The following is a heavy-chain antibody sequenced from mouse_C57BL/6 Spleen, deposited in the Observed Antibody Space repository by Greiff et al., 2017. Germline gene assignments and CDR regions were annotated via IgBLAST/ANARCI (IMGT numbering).Heavy chain of an antibody. J-gene: IGHJ3*01. Sequence: DVKLVESGGGLVKPGGSLKLSCAASGFTFSDYGMHWVRQAPEKGLEWVAYISSGRSTIYYADPVKGRFTISRDNAKNTLFLQMTSLRSEDTAMYYCARVYCGSSYGGWFAYWGQGTLVTVSA. CDR3: ARVYCGSSYGGWFAY. CDR1: GFTFSDYG. CDR2: ISSGRSTI. V-gene: IGHV5-17*01. D-gene: IGHD1-1*01.